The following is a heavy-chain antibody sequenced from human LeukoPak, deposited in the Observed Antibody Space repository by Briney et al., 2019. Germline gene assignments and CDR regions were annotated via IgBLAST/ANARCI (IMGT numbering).Heavy chain of an antibody. CDR2: INHSGST. J-gene: IGHJ5*02. CDR1: GGSISSYY. Sequence: SETLSLTCTVSGGSISSYYWSWIRQPPGKGLEWIGEINHSGSTNYNPSLKSRVTISVDTSKNQFSLKLSSVTAADTAVYYCARAGLGYCSGGSCYWFDPWGQGTLVTVSS. CDR3: ARAGLGYCSGGSCYWFDP. D-gene: IGHD2-15*01. V-gene: IGHV4-34*01.